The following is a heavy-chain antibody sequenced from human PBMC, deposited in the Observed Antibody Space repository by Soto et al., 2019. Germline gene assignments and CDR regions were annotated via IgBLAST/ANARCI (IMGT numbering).Heavy chain of an antibody. CDR1: GFTFSLYS. Sequence: EVQLVESGGGLVQPGGSLSLSCAASGFTFSLYSMSCVRPAAGKGLEWVAYICRSSTAIHYADSVKGRFTISGDDATNSMHLQMNSLRDWDTAVYYFARAFTWGLDVWGQGTTVSISS. V-gene: IGHV3-48*02. CDR2: ICRSSTAI. J-gene: IGHJ6*02. CDR3: ARAFTWGLDV. D-gene: IGHD3-3*02.